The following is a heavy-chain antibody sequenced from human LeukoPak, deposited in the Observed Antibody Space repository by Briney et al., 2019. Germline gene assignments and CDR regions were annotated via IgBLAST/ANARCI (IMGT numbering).Heavy chain of an antibody. CDR2: IKQDGSEK. D-gene: IGHD2-21*01. J-gene: IGHJ4*02. V-gene: IGHV3-7*01. CDR1: GFTFSSYG. Sequence: GGSLRLSCAASGFTFSSYGMHWVRQAPGKGLEWVANIKQDGSEKYYVDSVKGRFTISRDNAKNSLYLQMNSLRAEDTAVYYCAKAPVTTCSGAYCYPFDYWGQGTLVTVSS. CDR3: AKAPVTTCSGAYCYPFDY.